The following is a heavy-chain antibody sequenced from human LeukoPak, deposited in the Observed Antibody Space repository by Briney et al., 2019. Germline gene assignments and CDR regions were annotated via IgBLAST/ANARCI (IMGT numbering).Heavy chain of an antibody. J-gene: IGHJ3*02. CDR1: GGSISSGGYS. D-gene: IGHD3-3*01. CDR2: IYHNGRT. CDR3: ARGYRGGTYDDFWSGYSDAFDI. Sequence: SETLPLTCAVSGGSISSGGYSWNWIRQPPGKGLEWIGYIYHNGRTNYNPSLQSRVSMSVDTSKNQFSLKLNSVTAADKAVYYCARGYRGGTYDDFWSGYSDAFDIWGQGTMVTVSS. V-gene: IGHV4-30-2*01.